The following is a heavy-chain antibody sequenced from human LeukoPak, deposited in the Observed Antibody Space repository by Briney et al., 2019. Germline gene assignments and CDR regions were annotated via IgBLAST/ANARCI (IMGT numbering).Heavy chain of an antibody. CDR2: IYSGST. J-gene: IGHJ4*02. CDR1: GGSISSSSYY. V-gene: IGHV4-61*05. D-gene: IGHD5-12*01. CDR3: ARAGGGYDR. Sequence: PSETLSLTCTVSGGSISSSSYYWAWIRQPPGKGLEWIGYIYSGSTKYNPSLKSRVTISVDTSKNQFSLKLSSVTAADTAVYYCARAGGGYDRWGQGTLVTVSS.